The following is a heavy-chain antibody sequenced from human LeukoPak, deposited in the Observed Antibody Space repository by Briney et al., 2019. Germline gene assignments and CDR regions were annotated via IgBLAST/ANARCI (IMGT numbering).Heavy chain of an antibody. Sequence: PSETLSLTCTVSGGSISSGSYYWSWIRQPAGKGLEWIGRIYTSGSINYNPSIKRRVTISVDTSKNQFSLKLSSVTAADTAVYYCARSAGYSSSWYDFAYGGWFDPWGQGTLVTVSS. J-gene: IGHJ5*02. V-gene: IGHV4-61*02. CDR1: GGSISSGSYY. CDR2: IYTSGSI. CDR3: ARSAGYSSSWYDFAYGGWFDP. D-gene: IGHD6-13*01.